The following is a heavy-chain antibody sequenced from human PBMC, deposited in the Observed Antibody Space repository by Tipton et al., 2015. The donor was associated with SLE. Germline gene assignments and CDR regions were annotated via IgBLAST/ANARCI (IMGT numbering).Heavy chain of an antibody. Sequence: QLVQSGAEVKKPGASVKVSCKASDYTFTNYGISWVRQATGQGLEWMGWMNPNSGNTAYAQKFQGRVTMTRDTSISTAYMELSSLRSEDTAVYYCARAPPQLGFDYWGQGTLVTVSS. D-gene: IGHD5-24*01. J-gene: IGHJ4*02. CDR2: MNPNSGNT. V-gene: IGHV1-8*02. CDR3: ARAPPQLGFDY. CDR1: DYTFTNYG.